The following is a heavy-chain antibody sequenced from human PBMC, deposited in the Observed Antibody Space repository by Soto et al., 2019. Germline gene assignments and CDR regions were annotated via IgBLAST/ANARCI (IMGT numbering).Heavy chain of an antibody. Sequence: ASVKVSCKASGYSFKDHYMHWVRQAPGRGLEWVGIINPSGEHTDYAQQFRGRVAMTRDTSTSTAYMELRSLRSEDTAVYFCARISCKGGSCYFDFDHWGQGTLVTVSS. D-gene: IGHD2-15*01. CDR2: INPSGEHT. V-gene: IGHV1-46*02. J-gene: IGHJ4*02. CDR1: GYSFKDHY. CDR3: ARISCKGGSCYFDFDH.